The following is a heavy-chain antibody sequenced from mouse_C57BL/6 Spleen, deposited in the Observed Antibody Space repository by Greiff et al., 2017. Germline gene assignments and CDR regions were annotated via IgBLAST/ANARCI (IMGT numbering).Heavy chain of an antibody. J-gene: IGHJ2*01. CDR2: IDPNSGGT. Sequence: VQLHQSGAELVKPGASVKLSCKASGSPFTSYWMHWVRQRPGRGLEWIGRIDPNSGGTKYNEKFKSKATLAVDKPSSSAYMQLSSLTSEDSAVYACARCDYSKMYYYDYWGQGTTLTVSS. D-gene: IGHD2-12*01. CDR3: ARCDYSKMYYYDY. CDR1: GSPFTSYW. V-gene: IGHV1-72*01.